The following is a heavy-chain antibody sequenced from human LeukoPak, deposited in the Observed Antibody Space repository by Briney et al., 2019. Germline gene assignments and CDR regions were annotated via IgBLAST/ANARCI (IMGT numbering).Heavy chain of an antibody. J-gene: IGHJ5*02. V-gene: IGHV1-2*02. CDR3: ARAFLTYCTNGVCYSGWFDP. Sequence: ASVKVSCKASGYTFAAYYMYWVRQAPGQGLEWMGWIRPNSGVTNYTQKFQGRVTMTRDTSISTAYMELSRLRSDDTAVYYCARAFLTYCTNGVCYSGWFDPWGQGTLVTVSS. CDR2: IRPNSGVT. CDR1: GYTFAAYY. D-gene: IGHD2-8*01.